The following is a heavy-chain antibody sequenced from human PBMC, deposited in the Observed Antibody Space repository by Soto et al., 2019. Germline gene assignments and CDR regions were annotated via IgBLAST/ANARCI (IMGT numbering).Heavy chain of an antibody. D-gene: IGHD2-21*02. CDR3: ARDLHIGVVVTSIRYYYYGMDV. V-gene: IGHV3-21*01. CDR2: ISSSSSYI. CDR1: GFTFSSYS. Sequence: SLRLSCAASGFTFSSYSMNWVRQAPGKGLEWVSSISSSSSYIYYADSVKGRFTISRDNAKNSLYLQMNSLRAEDTAVYYCARDLHIGVVVTSIRYYYYGMDVWGQGTTVTVSS. J-gene: IGHJ6*02.